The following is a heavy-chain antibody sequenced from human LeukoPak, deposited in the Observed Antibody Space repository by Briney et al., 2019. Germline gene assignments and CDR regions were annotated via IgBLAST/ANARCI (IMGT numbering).Heavy chain of an antibody. D-gene: IGHD2-15*01. Sequence: GGSLRLSCAASGFPFSSHAMSWVRQPPGKGLEWVAAISNGKTYYADSVRGRFATSRDDSTNTVYLHMNSLRDEDTALYHCAREAGYCAPVCVKTNWFDPWGQGTLVTVSS. CDR2: ISNGKT. CDR1: GFPFSSHA. J-gene: IGHJ5*02. CDR3: AREAGYCAPVCVKTNWFDP. V-gene: IGHV3-23*01.